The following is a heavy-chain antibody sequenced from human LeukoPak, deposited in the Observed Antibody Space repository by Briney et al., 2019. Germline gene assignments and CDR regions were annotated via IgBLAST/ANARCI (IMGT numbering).Heavy chain of an antibody. CDR3: ASLYDSSGYYKDY. J-gene: IGHJ4*02. CDR2: ISSSNRYT. V-gene: IGHV3-21*05. D-gene: IGHD3-22*01. Sequence: GGSLRLSCAASGFTFSSYGMHWVRQAPGKGLEWVSYISSSNRYTNYADSVKGRFTISRDNAKNSLYLQMNSLRDEDTAVYYCASLYDSSGYYKDYWGQGTLVTVSS. CDR1: GFTFSSYG.